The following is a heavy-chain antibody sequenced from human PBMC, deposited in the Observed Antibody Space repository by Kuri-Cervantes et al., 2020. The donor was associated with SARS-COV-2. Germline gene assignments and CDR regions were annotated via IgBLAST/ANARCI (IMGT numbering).Heavy chain of an antibody. V-gene: IGHV4-39*07. Sequence: GSLRLSCTVSGGSVSSGSYYWSWIRQPPGKGLEWIGSIYHSGSTYYNPSLKSRVTISVDTSKNQFSLKLSSVTAADTAVYYCARTVTTTPDYWGQGTLVTVSS. CDR2: IYHSGST. CDR1: GGSVSSGSYY. CDR3: ARTVTTTPDY. J-gene: IGHJ4*02. D-gene: IGHD4-11*01.